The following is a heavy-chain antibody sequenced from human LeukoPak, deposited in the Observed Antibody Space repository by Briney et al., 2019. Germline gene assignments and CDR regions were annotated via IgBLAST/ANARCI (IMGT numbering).Heavy chain of an antibody. V-gene: IGHV3-66*01. CDR3: ARVSATGYYEVDY. CDR2: IYSGGST. CDR1: GFTVSSNY. D-gene: IGHD3-9*01. J-gene: IGHJ4*02. Sequence: PTGGSLRLSCAASGFTVSSNYMSWVRQAPGKGLEWVSVIYSGGSTYYADSVKGRFTISRDNSKNTLYLQMNSLRAEDTAVYYCARVSATGYYEVDYWGQGTLVTVSS.